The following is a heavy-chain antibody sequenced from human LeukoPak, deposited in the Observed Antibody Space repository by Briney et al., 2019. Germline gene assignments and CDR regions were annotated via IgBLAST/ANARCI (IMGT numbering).Heavy chain of an antibody. D-gene: IGHD3-3*01. V-gene: IGHV3-7*01. J-gene: IGHJ4*02. Sequence: GGSLRLSCAASGFTFSRYWMSWVRQAPGKGLEWVANIKQDGSEKYYVDSVKGRFTISRDNAKNSLYLQMNSLRAEDTAVYYCARGIYYDFWSGYYRLDYWGQGTLVTVSS. CDR2: IKQDGSEK. CDR3: ARGIYYDFWSGYYRLDY. CDR1: GFTFSRYW.